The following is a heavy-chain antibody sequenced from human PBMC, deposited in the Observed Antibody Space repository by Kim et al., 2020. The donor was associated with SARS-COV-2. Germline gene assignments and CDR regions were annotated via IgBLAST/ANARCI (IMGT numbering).Heavy chain of an antibody. CDR1: GGSISSSNW. J-gene: IGHJ5*02. V-gene: IGHV4-4*02. Sequence: SETLSLTCAVSGGSISSSNWWSWVRQPPGKGLEWIGEIYHSGSTNYNPSLKSRVTISVDKTKNQFSLKLSSVTAAATAVYYCARRAFKGGDWFDPWGQGTLVTVSS. D-gene: IGHD1-26*01. CDR2: IYHSGST. CDR3: ARRAFKGGDWFDP.